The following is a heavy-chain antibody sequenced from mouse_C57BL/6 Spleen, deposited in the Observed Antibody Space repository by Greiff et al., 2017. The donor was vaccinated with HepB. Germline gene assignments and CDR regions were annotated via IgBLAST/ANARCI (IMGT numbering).Heavy chain of an antibody. J-gene: IGHJ3*01. Sequence: QVQLQQSGAELVRPGTSVKMSCKASGYTFTNYWIGWAKQRPGHGLEWIGDIYPGGGYTNYNEKFKGKATLTADKSSSTAYMQFSSLTSEDSAIYYCARRAAQATPWFAYWGQGTLVTVSA. CDR2: IYPGGGYT. D-gene: IGHD3-2*02. CDR1: GYTFTNYW. V-gene: IGHV1-63*01. CDR3: ARRAAQATPWFAY.